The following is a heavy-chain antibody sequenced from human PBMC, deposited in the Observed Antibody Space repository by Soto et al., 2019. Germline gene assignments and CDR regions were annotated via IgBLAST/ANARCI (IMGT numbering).Heavy chain of an antibody. CDR3: AVEAVAGTSGGYYFDY. J-gene: IGHJ4*02. CDR1: GGSISSSSYY. Sequence: SETLSLTCTVSGGSISSSSYYWGWIRQPPGKGLEWIGGIYYSGSTYYNPSLKSRVTISVDTSKNQFSLKLSSVTAADTAVYYCAVEAVAGTSGGYYFDYWGQGTLVTVSS. CDR2: IYYSGST. V-gene: IGHV4-39*01. D-gene: IGHD6-19*01.